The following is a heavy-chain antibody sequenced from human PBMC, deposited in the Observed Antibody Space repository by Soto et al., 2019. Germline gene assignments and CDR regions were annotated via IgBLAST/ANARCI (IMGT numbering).Heavy chain of an antibody. J-gene: IGHJ3*02. CDR3: ARTYIVATIKQAFDI. CDR1: GYTFTSYA. V-gene: IGHV1-3*01. D-gene: IGHD5-12*01. Sequence: GASVKVSCKASGYTFTSYAMHWVRQAPGQRLEWMGWINAGNGNTKYSQKLQGRVTMTTDTSMSTAYMELRSLRSDDTAVYYCARTYIVATIKQAFDIWGQGTMVTVSS. CDR2: INAGNGNT.